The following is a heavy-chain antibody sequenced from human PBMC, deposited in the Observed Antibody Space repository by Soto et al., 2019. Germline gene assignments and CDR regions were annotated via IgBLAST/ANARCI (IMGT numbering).Heavy chain of an antibody. V-gene: IGHV4-30-4*01. Sequence: SETLSLTCTVSCGSISSGDHYWSWIRQPPGKGLEWIGYIYYSGSTYYNPSLKSRVTISVDTSKNQFSLKLSSVTAADTAVYYCARDSLGLGNSDLYYYYYGMDVWGQGTTVTVSS. J-gene: IGHJ6*02. CDR2: IYYSGST. CDR3: ARDSLGLGNSDLYYYYYGMDV. CDR1: CGSISSGDHY. D-gene: IGHD4-4*01.